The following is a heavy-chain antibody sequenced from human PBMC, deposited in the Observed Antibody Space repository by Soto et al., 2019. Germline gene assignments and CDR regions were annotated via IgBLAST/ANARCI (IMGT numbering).Heavy chain of an antibody. V-gene: IGHV3-23*01. CDR2: ISGSGGST. CDR1: GFTFSSYA. CDR3: AKDRVVYYGMDV. J-gene: IGHJ6*02. Sequence: TGGSLRLSCAASGFTFSSYAVSWVRQAPGKGLEWVSAISGSGGSTYYADSVKGRFTISRDNSKNTLYLQMNSLRAEDTAVYYCAKDRVVYYGMDVWGQGTTVTVSS.